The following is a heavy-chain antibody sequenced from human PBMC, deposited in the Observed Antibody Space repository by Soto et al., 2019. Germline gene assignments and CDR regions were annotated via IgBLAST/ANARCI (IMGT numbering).Heavy chain of an antibody. J-gene: IGHJ2*01. D-gene: IGHD1-20*01. V-gene: IGHV2-5*02. CDR3: AHRAGYNWDDWYFDL. Sequence: SGPTLVNPTQTLTLTCTFSGFSLSTSGVGVGWIRQPPGKALEWLALIYWDDDKRYSPSLKSRLTITKDTSKNQVVLTMPIMDPVDTAPSYCAHRAGYNWDDWYFDLWGRGTLFTVSS. CDR1: GFSLSTSGVG. CDR2: IYWDDDK.